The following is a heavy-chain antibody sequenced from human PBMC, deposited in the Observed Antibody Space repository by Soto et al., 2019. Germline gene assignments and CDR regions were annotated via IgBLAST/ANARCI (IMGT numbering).Heavy chain of an antibody. J-gene: IGHJ6*02. CDR2: ISAYNGNT. CDR1: GYTFTSYG. Sequence: ASVKVSCKASGYTFTSYGISWVRQAPGQGLEWMGWISAYNGNTNYAQKLQGRVTMTTDTSTSTAYMELRSLRSDDTAVYYCATDGSSSWYGGSYYYYYFGMDVWSQGTTVTV. V-gene: IGHV1-18*01. CDR3: ATDGSSSWYGGSYYYYYFGMDV. D-gene: IGHD6-13*01.